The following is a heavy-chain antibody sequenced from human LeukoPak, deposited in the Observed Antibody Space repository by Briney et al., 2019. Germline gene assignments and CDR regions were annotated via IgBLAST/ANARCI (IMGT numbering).Heavy chain of an antibody. J-gene: IGHJ4*02. CDR2: ISSSSSYI. Sequence: GGSLRLSCAASGFTFSSYSMKWVRQAPGKGLEWVSFISSSSSYIYYRDSVKGRFTISRDNARNSLYLQMNSLRAEDTAVYYCARGTMFPYYLDYWGQGTLVTVSS. CDR3: ARGTMFPYYLDY. CDR1: GFTFSSYS. D-gene: IGHD3-10*02. V-gene: IGHV3-21*01.